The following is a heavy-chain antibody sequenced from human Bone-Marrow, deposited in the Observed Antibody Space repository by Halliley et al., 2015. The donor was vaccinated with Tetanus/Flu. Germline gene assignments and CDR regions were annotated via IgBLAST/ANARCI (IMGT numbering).Heavy chain of an antibody. CDR1: GGSLSPYY. V-gene: IGHV4-59*13. Sequence: TLSLTCTVSGGSLSPYYWSWIRQSPGKGLQYIGYIYYNGITNYNPSLSSRVTISVDTSKNQFSLRLTSLTPTDTALYYCARARDTAARPLWFDSWGQGILVSVSP. J-gene: IGHJ5*01. CDR2: IYYNGIT. D-gene: IGHD6-6*01. CDR3: ARARDTAARPLWFDS.